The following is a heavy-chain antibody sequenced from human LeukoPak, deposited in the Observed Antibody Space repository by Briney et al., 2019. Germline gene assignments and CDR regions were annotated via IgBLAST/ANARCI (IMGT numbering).Heavy chain of an antibody. CDR3: AKAWRAYGDYHTFDI. V-gene: IGHV3-30*18. D-gene: IGHD4-17*01. CDR2: ILYDGSNK. J-gene: IGHJ3*02. CDR1: GFTFSSYG. Sequence: GGSLRLSCAASGFTFSSYGMHWVRQAPGKGLEWVAVILYDGSNKYNADSVKGRFTISRDTSKNTLYLQMSSLRAEDTAVYYCAKAWRAYGDYHTFDIWGLGTMVTVSS.